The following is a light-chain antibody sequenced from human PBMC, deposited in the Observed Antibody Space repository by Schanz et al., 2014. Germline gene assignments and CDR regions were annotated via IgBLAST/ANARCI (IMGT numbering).Light chain of an antibody. CDR1: EDITVF. J-gene: IGKJ4*01. CDR2: DAS. Sequence: AIQLTQSPSSLSASVGDRVTISCRASEDITVFLAWYQQKPGKVPKLLIYDASNLETGVPSRFSGSGSGTDFSLTISNLQPEDFATYYCQQLNSYPLTFGGGTKVEIK. CDR3: QQLNSYPLT. V-gene: IGKV1-13*02.